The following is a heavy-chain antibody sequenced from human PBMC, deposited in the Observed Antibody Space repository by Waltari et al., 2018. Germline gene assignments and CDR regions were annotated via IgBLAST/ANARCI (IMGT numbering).Heavy chain of an antibody. CDR3: ARETGVAVAGYGLDI. J-gene: IGHJ6*02. Sequence: VHVEESGGGLMQPGGSLRLSCAASGFTVSSFYMAWGRPAPGKGLEWVSLIYSGGDTYYADSVKGRFTISRDNSKNMVYLQMNSLRADDTAVYYCARETGVAVAGYGLDIWGQGTTVTVSS. D-gene: IGHD2-15*01. CDR1: GFTVSSFY. V-gene: IGHV3-53*01. CDR2: IYSGGDT.